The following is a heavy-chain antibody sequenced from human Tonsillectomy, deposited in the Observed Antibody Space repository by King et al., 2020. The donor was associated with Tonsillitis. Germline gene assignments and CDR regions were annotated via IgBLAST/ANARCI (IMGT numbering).Heavy chain of an antibody. V-gene: IGHV3-33*01. Sequence: QVQLVESGGGVVQPGRSLRLSCVASEFTFSPYGMHWVRQAPGKGLEWVAVIWSDGSNKYYADSVKGRFTISRDNSKNTLYLQMNSLRAEDTAVYYCARDRSPYRYFGMDVWGQGTTVTVSS. J-gene: IGHJ6*02. D-gene: IGHD3-16*02. CDR3: ARDRSPYRYFGMDV. CDR1: EFTFSPYG. CDR2: IWSDGSNK.